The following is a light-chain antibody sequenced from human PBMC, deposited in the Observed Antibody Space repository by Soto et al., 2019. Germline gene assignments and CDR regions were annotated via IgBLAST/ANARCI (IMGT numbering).Light chain of an antibody. CDR1: QSVDKF. J-gene: IGKJ5*01. V-gene: IGKV3-11*01. CDR2: DAS. CDR3: QQRKNWPPIT. Sequence: EVKLTQSPAILSLSPGETATLSCRASQSVDKFLAWYQQRPGQPPRLLIFDASNRATGVPVRFSGSGSGTVFTLTIGSLEPEDSAVYYCQQRKNWPPITFGQGTRLEIK.